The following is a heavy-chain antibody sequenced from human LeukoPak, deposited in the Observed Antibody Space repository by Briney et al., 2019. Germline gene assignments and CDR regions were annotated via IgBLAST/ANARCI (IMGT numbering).Heavy chain of an antibody. CDR3: AKDNRNYYIDY. V-gene: IGHV3-30*18. CDR2: ISYDGSNQ. D-gene: IGHD3-10*01. Sequence: PGGSLRFSCAASGFTFSNYGMHWVRQPPGKGLEWVAIISYDGSNQYYVDSVKGRFTISRDNSKNTLYLQMNSLRTEDTALYYCAKDNRNYYIDYWGQGTLVTVSS. CDR1: GFTFSNYG. J-gene: IGHJ4*02.